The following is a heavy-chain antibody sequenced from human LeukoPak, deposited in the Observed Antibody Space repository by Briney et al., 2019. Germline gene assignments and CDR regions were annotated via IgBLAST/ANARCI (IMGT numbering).Heavy chain of an antibody. CDR2: IVVGSGNT. Sequence: SVKVSCKASGFTFTSSAMQWVRQARGQRLEWIGWIVVGSGNTNYAQKFQERVTITRDVSTSIAYMKLSSLRSEDTAVYYCAAEITIFGVGYNWFDPWGQGTLVTVSS. V-gene: IGHV1-58*02. D-gene: IGHD3-3*01. J-gene: IGHJ5*02. CDR3: AAEITIFGVGYNWFDP. CDR1: GFTFTSSA.